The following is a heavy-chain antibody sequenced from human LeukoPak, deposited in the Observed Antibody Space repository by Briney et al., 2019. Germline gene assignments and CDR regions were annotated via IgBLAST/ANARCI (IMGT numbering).Heavy chain of an antibody. CDR1: GFTFSTYA. CDR2: ISGSGGST. J-gene: IGHJ6*02. CDR3: AKEHPFYWYDYVWGSYRQGGQDYYGMDV. Sequence: SGGSLRLSCAASGFTFSTYAMNWVRQAPGKGLEWVSVISGSGGSTYYADSVKGRFTISRDNSKNTLYLQMNSLRAEDTAVYYCAKEHPFYWYDYVWGSYRQGGQDYYGMDVWGQGTTVTVSS. D-gene: IGHD3-16*02. V-gene: IGHV3-23*01.